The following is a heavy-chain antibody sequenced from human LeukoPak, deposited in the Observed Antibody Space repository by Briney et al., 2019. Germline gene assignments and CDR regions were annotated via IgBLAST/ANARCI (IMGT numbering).Heavy chain of an antibody. CDR1: GFTFSSYS. D-gene: IGHD6-13*01. V-gene: IGHV3-48*04. Sequence: GGSLRLSCAASGFTFSSYSMNWVRQAPGKGLEWVSYISSSSSTIYYADSVKGRFTISRDNAKNSLYLQMNSLRAEDTAVYYCAKDRYRFRGAADRWGQGTLVTVSS. CDR3: AKDRYRFRGAADR. J-gene: IGHJ4*02. CDR2: ISSSSSTI.